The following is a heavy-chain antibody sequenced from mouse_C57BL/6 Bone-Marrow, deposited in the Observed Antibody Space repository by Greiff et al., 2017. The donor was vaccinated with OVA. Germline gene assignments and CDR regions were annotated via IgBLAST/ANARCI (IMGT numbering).Heavy chain of an antibody. CDR1: GYTFTDYE. CDR2: IDPETGGT. Sequence: VQLQQSGAELVRPGASVTLSCKASGYTFTDYEMHWVKQTPVHGLEWIGAIDPETGGTAYNQKFKGKAILTADKSSSTAYMELRSLTSEDSAVYYCTRCDSNYYARDYWGQGTSVTVSA. J-gene: IGHJ4*01. D-gene: IGHD2-5*01. V-gene: IGHV1-15*01. CDR3: TRCDSNYYARDY.